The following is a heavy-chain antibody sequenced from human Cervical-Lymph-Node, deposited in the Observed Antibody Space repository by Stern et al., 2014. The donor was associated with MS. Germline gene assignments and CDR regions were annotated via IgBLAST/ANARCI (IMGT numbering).Heavy chain of an antibody. Sequence: EVQLVESGGGVVRPGRSLRLSCAASGFTFEDYGMSWVRQAPGKGLEGVAAINLHGGSTVYAGSVQGRFTISRDNAKNSLYLQMNSLRAEDTALYHCARAFCTGGVCYSFPFYGMDVWGQGTTVTVSS. V-gene: IGHV3-20*01. CDR3: ARAFCTGGVCYSFPFYGMDV. CDR1: GFTFEDYG. D-gene: IGHD2-8*02. J-gene: IGHJ6*02. CDR2: INLHGGST.